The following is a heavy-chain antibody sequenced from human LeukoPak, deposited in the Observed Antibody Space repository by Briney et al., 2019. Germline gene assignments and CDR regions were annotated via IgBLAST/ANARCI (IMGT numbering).Heavy chain of an antibody. V-gene: IGHV4-39*01. Sequence: SETLSLTCTVSGGSVSSGSYYWSWLRQPPGKGLEWIGYIYYSGSTYYNPSLKSRVTISVDTSKNQFSLKLSSVTAADTAVYYCARPGVWEAYYDFWSGYYTFDYWGQGTLVTVSS. CDR2: IYYSGST. J-gene: IGHJ4*02. CDR1: GGSVSSGSYY. CDR3: ARPGVWEAYYDFWSGYYTFDY. D-gene: IGHD3-3*01.